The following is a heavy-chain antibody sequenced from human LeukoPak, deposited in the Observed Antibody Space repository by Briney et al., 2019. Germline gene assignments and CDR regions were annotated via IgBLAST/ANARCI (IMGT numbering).Heavy chain of an antibody. CDR1: GFTVSSNY. D-gene: IGHD3-9*01. Sequence: GGSLRLSCAASGFTVSSNYMSWVRQAPGKGLEWVSAITGGGSGIYYADSMKSRFTISRDNSKNTLYLQINSLRAEDTAVYYCAKWGDYDVLTGYYVSDYWGQGTLVTVSS. CDR2: ITGGGSGI. J-gene: IGHJ4*02. V-gene: IGHV3-23*01. CDR3: AKWGDYDVLTGYYVSDY.